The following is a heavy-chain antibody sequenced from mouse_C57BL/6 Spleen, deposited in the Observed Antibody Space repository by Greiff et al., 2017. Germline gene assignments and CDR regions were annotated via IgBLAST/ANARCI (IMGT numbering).Heavy chain of an antibody. CDR3: GGWAGINAGSYYFDY. CDR2: IYPGSGST. CDR1: GYTFTSYW. V-gene: IGHV1-55*01. J-gene: IGHJ2*01. D-gene: IGHD4-1*01. Sequence: QVQLQQPGAELVKPGASVKMSCKASGYTFTSYWITWVKQRPGQGLEWIGDIYPGSGSTNYNEKFKSKATLTVDTSSSTAYMQLSSLTSEDAAVXYGGGWAGINAGSYYFDYWGQGTTLTVSS.